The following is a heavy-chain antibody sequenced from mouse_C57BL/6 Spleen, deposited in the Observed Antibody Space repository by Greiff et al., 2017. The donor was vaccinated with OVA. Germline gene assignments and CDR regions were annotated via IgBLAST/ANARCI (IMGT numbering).Heavy chain of an antibody. Sequence: EVKVEESGGGLVKPGGSLKLSCAASGFTFSSYAMSWVRQTPEKRLEWVATISDGGSYTYYPDNVKGRFTISRDNAKNNLYLQMSHLKSEDTAMYYCARDYYGSERYFDVWGTGTTVTVSS. J-gene: IGHJ1*03. CDR1: GFTFSSYA. CDR3: ARDYYGSERYFDV. CDR2: ISDGGSYT. V-gene: IGHV5-4*01. D-gene: IGHD1-1*01.